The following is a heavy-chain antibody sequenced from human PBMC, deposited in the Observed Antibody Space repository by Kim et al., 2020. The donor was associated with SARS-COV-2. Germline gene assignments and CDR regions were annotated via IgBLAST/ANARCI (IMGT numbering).Heavy chain of an antibody. V-gene: IGHV4-39*01. J-gene: IGHJ4*02. CDR2: VYFGGTT. Sequence: SETLSLTCSVSGDSVSSSTYYWVWIRQPPGRGLEWIGSVYFGGTTYSNPSLKSRVTVSVETSNNQFSLKLDSVSAADTAVYFCSARGLTVAASWGQGTL. CDR3: SARGLTVAAS. CDR1: GDSVSSSTYY. D-gene: IGHD6-19*01.